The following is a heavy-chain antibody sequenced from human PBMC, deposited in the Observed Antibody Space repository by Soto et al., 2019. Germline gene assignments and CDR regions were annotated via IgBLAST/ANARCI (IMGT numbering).Heavy chain of an antibody. J-gene: IGHJ5*02. Sequence: ASVKVSCKASGYIFSFYGINWVLQAPGQGLEWMGWINPSGGNRNFAQKFEDRVTMTTATSTNTVFLELRSLKSDDTAIYYCASYRLRGYDSSGFYSWGQGTMVIVSS. CDR1: GYIFSFYG. V-gene: IGHV1-18*01. CDR3: ASYRLRGYDSSGFYS. CDR2: INPSGGNR. D-gene: IGHD3-22*01.